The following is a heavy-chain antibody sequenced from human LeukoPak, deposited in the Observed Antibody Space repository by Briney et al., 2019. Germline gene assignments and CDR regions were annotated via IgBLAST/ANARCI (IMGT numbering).Heavy chain of an antibody. J-gene: IGHJ3*02. CDR1: GGSISSYY. V-gene: IGHV4-4*07. CDR2: IYTSGST. CDR3: ARGSMVRGVTSQCAFDI. D-gene: IGHD3-10*01. Sequence: SETLSLTCTVSGGSISSYYWSWIRQPAGKGLEWIGRIYTSGSTNYNPSLKSRVTMSVDTSKNQFSLKLSSVTAADTAVYYCARGSMVRGVTSQCAFDIWGQGTMVTVSS.